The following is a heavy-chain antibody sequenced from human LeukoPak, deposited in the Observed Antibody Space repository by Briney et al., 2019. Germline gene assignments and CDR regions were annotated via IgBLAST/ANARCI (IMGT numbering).Heavy chain of an antibody. J-gene: IGHJ4*02. CDR2: ISPDGTST. CDR1: GFTFSAYA. Sequence: GGSPRLSCSASGFTFSAYAMHWVRQAPGKRLEYVSAISPDGTSTYYADSVRGRLSISRDNSKNTLYLQMSSLRAEDTAVYYCVPKGTEGYWGQGTLVTVSS. CDR3: VPKGTEGY. V-gene: IGHV3-64D*06.